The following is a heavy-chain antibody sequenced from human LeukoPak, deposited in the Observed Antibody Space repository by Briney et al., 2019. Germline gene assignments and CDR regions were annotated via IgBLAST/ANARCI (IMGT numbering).Heavy chain of an antibody. CDR1: GGSISSSNW. V-gene: IGHV4-4*02. J-gene: IGHJ3*02. D-gene: IGHD6-19*01. CDR2: IYHSGST. Sequence: SGTLSLTCAVSGGSISSSNWWSWVRQPPGKGLEWIGEIYHSGSTNYNPSLKSRVTISVDKSKNQFSLKLSPVTAADTAVYYCASTRGGSASRGFDIWGQGTMVTVSS. CDR3: ASTRGGSASRGFDI.